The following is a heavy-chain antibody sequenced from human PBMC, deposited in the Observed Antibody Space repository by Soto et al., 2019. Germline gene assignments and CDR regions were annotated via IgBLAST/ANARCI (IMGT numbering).Heavy chain of an antibody. CDR3: AVAAQTGEYFQH. D-gene: IGHD6-19*01. CDR1: GYTLTELS. J-gene: IGHJ1*01. V-gene: IGHV1-24*01. Sequence: ASVKVSCKVSGYTLTELSMHWVRQAPGKGLEWMGGFDPEDGETIYAQKFQGRVTMTEDTSTDTAYMELSSLRSEDTAVYYCAVAAQTGEYFQHWGQGTLVTVSS. CDR2: FDPEDGET.